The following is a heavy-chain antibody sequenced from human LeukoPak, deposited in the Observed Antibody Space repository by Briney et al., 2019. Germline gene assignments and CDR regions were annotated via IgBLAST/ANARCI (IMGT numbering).Heavy chain of an antibody. CDR1: GGTFSSYA. V-gene: IGHV1-69*06. Sequence: EASVKVSCKASGGTFSSYAISWVRQAPGQGLEWMGGIIPIFGTANYAQKFQGRVTITADKSTSTAYMELSSLRSEDTAVYYCARELAPQINYYDSSGYFSDWGQGTLVTVSS. CDR3: ARELAPQINYYDSSGYFSD. CDR2: IIPIFGTA. D-gene: IGHD3-22*01. J-gene: IGHJ4*02.